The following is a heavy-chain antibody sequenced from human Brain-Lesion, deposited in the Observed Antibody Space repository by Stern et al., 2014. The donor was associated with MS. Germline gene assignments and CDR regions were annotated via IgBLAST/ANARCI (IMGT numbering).Heavy chain of an antibody. CDR2: INSDGSNT. J-gene: IGHJ4*02. D-gene: IGHD1-26*01. V-gene: IGHV3-74*02. Sequence: VQLVQSGGGLVPPGGSLRLSCAASGFTFSTYWMHWVRQAPGKGLVWVSRINSDGSNTSYADSVKGRFTISRDNAKNTLYLQMNSLRAEDTAVYYCARATGKNSYSYWGQGTLVTVSS. CDR1: GFTFSTYW. CDR3: ARATGKNSYSY.